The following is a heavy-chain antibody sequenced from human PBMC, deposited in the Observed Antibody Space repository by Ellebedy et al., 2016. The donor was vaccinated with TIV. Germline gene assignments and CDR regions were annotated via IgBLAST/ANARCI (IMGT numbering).Heavy chain of an antibody. CDR1: GFTFSTYA. J-gene: IGHJ4*02. V-gene: IGHV3-30-3*01. CDR3: AKDVHYYDSSGPTIGY. Sequence: GESLKISXATSGFTFSTYAMHWVRQAPGKGLEWVAPISNDGSNKYYADSVRGRFTISRDNSKNTLYLQMNSLRTEDTAVYYCAKDVHYYDSSGPTIGYWGQGTLVTVSS. D-gene: IGHD3-22*01. CDR2: ISNDGSNK.